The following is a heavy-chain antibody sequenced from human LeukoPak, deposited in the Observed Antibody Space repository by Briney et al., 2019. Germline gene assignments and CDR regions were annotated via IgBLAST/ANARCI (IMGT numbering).Heavy chain of an antibody. V-gene: IGHV4-59*01. D-gene: IGHD2-15*01. Sequence: SEALSLTCTVSGGSISSDHWTWIRQPPGKGLEWIGYIYYSGTTNYNPSLKSRVTISVDTSKNQFSLKLSSVTAADTAVYYCAREDYCSGGSCYSGYFQHWGQGTLVTVSS. J-gene: IGHJ1*01. CDR1: GGSISSDH. CDR3: AREDYCSGGSCYSGYFQH. CDR2: IYYSGTT.